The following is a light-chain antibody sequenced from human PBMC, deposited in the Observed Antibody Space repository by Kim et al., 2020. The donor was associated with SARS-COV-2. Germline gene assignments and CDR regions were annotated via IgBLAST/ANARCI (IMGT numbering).Light chain of an antibody. J-gene: IGLJ2*01. Sequence: QLVLTHSPSASASLGTSVKLTCTLSSEYKTYAIAWHQQLPEKGPRYLMNVDSDGSHTRGDGIPDRFSGSSSGAERYLTISSLQPGDEADYYCLTWGPGIRVFGGGTQLAVL. CDR3: LTWGPGIRV. V-gene: IGLV4-69*01. CDR1: SEYKTYA. CDR2: VDSDGSH.